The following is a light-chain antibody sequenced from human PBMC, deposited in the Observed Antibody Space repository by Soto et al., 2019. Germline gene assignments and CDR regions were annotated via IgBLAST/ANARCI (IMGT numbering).Light chain of an antibody. V-gene: IGKV3-20*01. Sequence: EIVLTQSPGTLSLSPGERATLSCRASQRVSSSYLAWYQQKPGQAPRLLIYGASSRATGIPDRFSGSGSGTDFTLTISRLEPEELTVYYCQQYVSSPRTFGQGTQVEIK. CDR1: QRVSSSY. J-gene: IGKJ1*01. CDR3: QQYVSSPRT. CDR2: GAS.